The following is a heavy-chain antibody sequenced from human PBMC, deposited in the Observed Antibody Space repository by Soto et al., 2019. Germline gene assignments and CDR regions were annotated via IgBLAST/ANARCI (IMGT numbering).Heavy chain of an antibody. V-gene: IGHV3-7*03. CDR1: GFTFSSNW. CDR3: ARWLSGSYMD. CDR2: INPDGSMK. Sequence: GGSLSLSCAASGFTFSSNWMTWVRQAPGKGLEWLANINPDGSMKYYVDSVKGRFTISRDNARNSLYLHVNSLRAEDTAVYYCARWLSGSYMDWGQGTLVTVSS. D-gene: IGHD1-26*01. J-gene: IGHJ4*02.